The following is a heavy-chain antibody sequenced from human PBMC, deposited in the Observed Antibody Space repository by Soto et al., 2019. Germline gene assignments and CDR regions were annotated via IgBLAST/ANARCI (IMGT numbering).Heavy chain of an antibody. Sequence: SETLSLTCSVSGDSISTVDYFEAWIRQRPGQALEYIGYIYKSTTTYYNPSFESRVAISLDTSKSQFSLTVTSVTAADTAVYFCARGRYCLTGRCFPNWFDSWGQGTLVTVSS. CDR3: ARGRYCLTGRCFPNWFDS. D-gene: IGHD2-15*01. CDR1: GDSISTVDYF. J-gene: IGHJ5*01. V-gene: IGHV4-30-4*01. CDR2: IYKSTTT.